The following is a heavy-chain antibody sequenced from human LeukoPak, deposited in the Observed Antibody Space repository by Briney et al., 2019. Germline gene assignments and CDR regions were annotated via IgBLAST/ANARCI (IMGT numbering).Heavy chain of an antibody. CDR1: GFNFNYFA. Sequence: AGGSLRLSCSASGFNFNYFAMSWIRQAPGKRLEWVSTIGDSGSGGSYADSVRGRSTISRDNSKNMVYLQMHSLRVDDSAVYYCSRIKYGGNSGYHFDYWGQGTLVTVSS. V-gene: IGHV3-23*01. CDR2: IGDSGSGG. CDR3: SRIKYGGNSGYHFDY. D-gene: IGHD4-23*01. J-gene: IGHJ4*02.